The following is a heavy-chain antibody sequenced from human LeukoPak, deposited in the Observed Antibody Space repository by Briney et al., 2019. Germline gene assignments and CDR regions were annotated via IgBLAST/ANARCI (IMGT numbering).Heavy chain of an antibody. Sequence: GGSLRLSCAASGFTFSSYSMNWVRQAPGKGLEWVSSISSSSSYIYYADSVKGRFTISRDNSKNTLYLQMDSLRGEDTAVYYCAKDRGSSGFFDYWGQGTLVTVSS. J-gene: IGHJ4*02. V-gene: IGHV3-21*04. CDR2: ISSSSSYI. D-gene: IGHD3-22*01. CDR1: GFTFSSYS. CDR3: AKDRGSSGFFDY.